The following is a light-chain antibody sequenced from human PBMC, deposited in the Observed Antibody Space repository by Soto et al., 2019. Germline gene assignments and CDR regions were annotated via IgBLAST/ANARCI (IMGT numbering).Light chain of an antibody. J-gene: IGKJ1*01. CDR2: GAS. Sequence: EIVLTQSPGTLSLSPGERATLSCRASQTVGNNFLAWYQQKPGQAPRLLISGASDRATGIPDRFSGSGSGTDFSLTITRLEPEDYAVYYCQQYGSSGTFGQGTKVDIK. CDR3: QQYGSSGT. V-gene: IGKV3-20*01. CDR1: QTVGNNF.